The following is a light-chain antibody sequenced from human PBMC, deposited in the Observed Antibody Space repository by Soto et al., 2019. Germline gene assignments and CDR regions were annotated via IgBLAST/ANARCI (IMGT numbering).Light chain of an antibody. CDR1: ESISSH. J-gene: IGKJ4*01. CDR2: DAS. V-gene: IGKV3-20*01. Sequence: EIVITQSPSTLSVSPGERATLYCRASESISSHLAWYQKKPGQAPRLLIYDASSRATGIPDRFSGGGSGTDFTLTISRLEPEDFAVYYCQQFSSYPLTFGGGTKVDI. CDR3: QQFSSYPLT.